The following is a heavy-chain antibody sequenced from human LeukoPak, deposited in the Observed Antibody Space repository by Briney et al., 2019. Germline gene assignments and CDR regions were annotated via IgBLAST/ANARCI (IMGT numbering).Heavy chain of an antibody. V-gene: IGHV1-46*01. D-gene: IGHD2-15*01. Sequence: ASVKVSCKASEYTFTNSYMQWVRQAPGQGLEWMGVINPSDGSTYYPQKFRVRVTMTRDRSTSTVYMELSSLRSEDTAVYYCSRKYCRGGSCPGDAFDIWGQGTMPTVSS. CDR3: SRKYCRGGSCPGDAFDI. CDR1: EYTFTNSY. CDR2: INPSDGST. J-gene: IGHJ3*02.